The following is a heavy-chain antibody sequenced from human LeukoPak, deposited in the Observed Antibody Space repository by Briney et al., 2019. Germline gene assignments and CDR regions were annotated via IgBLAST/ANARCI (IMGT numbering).Heavy chain of an antibody. CDR2: ISFSGVNT. Sequence: GGSLRLSCVASGFTFTNYGMSWVRQAPGKGLEWVSRISFSGVNTYYADSVRGRFTISRDKSKNTLYLQMNSLRAEDTAVYYCAKGGYDYAEYVDCWGQGTLVTVSS. CDR1: GFTFTNYG. CDR3: AKGGYDYAEYVDC. D-gene: IGHD4-17*01. J-gene: IGHJ4*02. V-gene: IGHV3-23*01.